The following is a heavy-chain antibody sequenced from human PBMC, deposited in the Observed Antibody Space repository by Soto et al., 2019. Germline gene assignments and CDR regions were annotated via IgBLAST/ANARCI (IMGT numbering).Heavy chain of an antibody. CDR3: ARGDSNSWSDY. Sequence: QVQLVESGGDVVQPGRSLRLSCAASGFTFRNYAMDWVRQAPGKGLEWVAVISYDGTNKYYADSVKGRFTISRDNSKNTLSLQMNSLRAEDTAVYYCARGDSNSWSDYWGQGTLVTVSS. CDR2: ISYDGTNK. CDR1: GFTFRNYA. V-gene: IGHV3-30*01. J-gene: IGHJ4*02. D-gene: IGHD6-13*01.